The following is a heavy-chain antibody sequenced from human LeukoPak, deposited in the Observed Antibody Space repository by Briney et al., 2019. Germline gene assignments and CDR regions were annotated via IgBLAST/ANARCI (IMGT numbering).Heavy chain of an antibody. CDR1: GGSISSSNW. V-gene: IGHV4-4*02. Sequence: SETLSLTCAVSGGSISSSNWWSWVRQPPGKGLEWIGEIYHSGSTNYNPSLKSRVTISVDKSKSQFSLKLSSVTAADTAVYYCARGYCSSTSCYYYGMDVWGKGTTVTVSS. CDR2: IYHSGST. J-gene: IGHJ6*04. CDR3: ARGYCSSTSCYYYGMDV. D-gene: IGHD2-2*01.